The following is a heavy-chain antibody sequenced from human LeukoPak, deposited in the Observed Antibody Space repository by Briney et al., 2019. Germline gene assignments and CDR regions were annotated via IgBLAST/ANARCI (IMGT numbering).Heavy chain of an antibody. D-gene: IGHD2-21*02. V-gene: IGHV3-30*18. J-gene: IGHJ4*02. Sequence: PGGSLRLSCAASGFTFSSYGMHWVRQAPGKGLEWVAVISYDGSNKYYADSVKGRFTISRDNSKNTLYLQMNSLRAEDTAVYYCAKSGDPQYYFDYWGQGTLVTVSS. CDR2: ISYDGSNK. CDR3: AKSGDPQYYFDY. CDR1: GFTFSSYG.